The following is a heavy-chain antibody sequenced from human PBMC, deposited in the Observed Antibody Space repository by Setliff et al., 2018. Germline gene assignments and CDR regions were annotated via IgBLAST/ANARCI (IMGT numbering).Heavy chain of an antibody. J-gene: IGHJ5*02. CDR3: ARGRNVAARLLDT. V-gene: IGHV4-34*01. CDR1: GGTFSDYY. Sequence: NPSETLSLTCAAYGGTFSDYYWTWIRQAPGKGLEWIGEINHSGSTNYNPSLRSRVTISIDTSKDQFSLKMSSVTAADAAIYYCARGRNVAARLLDTWGQGSRVTVSS. CDR2: INHSGST. D-gene: IGHD6-6*01.